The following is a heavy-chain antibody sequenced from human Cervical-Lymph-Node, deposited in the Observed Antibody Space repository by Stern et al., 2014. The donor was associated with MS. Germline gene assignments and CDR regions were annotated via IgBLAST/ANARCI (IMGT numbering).Heavy chain of an antibody. CDR2: ISYDGRDK. D-gene: IGHD4-17*01. J-gene: IGHJ4*02. V-gene: IGHV3-30*01. Sequence: VQLEESGGGVVPPGRSLRLSCADSGLTFKHNALHWVRQAPGKGLEWVAVISYDGRDKYYSASVNGRFTISRDNSKNTAYLQMNSLRLEDTGVYYCARPEDYGDFDYWGQGTLVTVSS. CDR1: GLTFKHNA. CDR3: ARPEDYGDFDY.